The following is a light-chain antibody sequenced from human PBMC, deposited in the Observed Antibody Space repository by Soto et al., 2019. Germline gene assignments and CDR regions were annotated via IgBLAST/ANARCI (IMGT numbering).Light chain of an antibody. V-gene: IGKV3-11*01. CDR2: DAS. CDR1: QSVSTY. Sequence: EIVLTQSPATLSMSPGERATLSCRASQSVSTYLAWYQQKPGQAPRLLIFDASNRASGIPSRFSGSGSGTNFTITISRLEPDDFAVYFCQQRSHWPPLTFGGGTKVEIK. J-gene: IGKJ4*01. CDR3: QQRSHWPPLT.